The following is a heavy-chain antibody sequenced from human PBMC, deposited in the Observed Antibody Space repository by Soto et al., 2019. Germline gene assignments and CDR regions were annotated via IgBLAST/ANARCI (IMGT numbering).Heavy chain of an antibody. CDR3: ARDQRMVRGLIGLYYGMDV. Sequence: GASVKVSCKASGYTFTTYSMHCVRQAPGQRLEWLGWIHTGSGDTKYSQRFQDRVTITRDRSASTVYMEVSSLRSEDTALYYCARDQRMVRGLIGLYYGMDVWGQGTTVTVSS. CDR1: GYTFTTYS. V-gene: IGHV1-3*04. J-gene: IGHJ6*02. D-gene: IGHD3-10*01. CDR2: IHTGSGDT.